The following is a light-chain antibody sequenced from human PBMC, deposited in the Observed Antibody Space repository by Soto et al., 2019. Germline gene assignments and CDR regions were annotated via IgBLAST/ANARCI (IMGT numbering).Light chain of an antibody. CDR3: QKYNSAPHT. CDR2: AAS. J-gene: IGKJ2*01. V-gene: IGKV1-27*01. Sequence: DIQMTQSPSXLSASVGDRVTXTXRASQGISNYLAWYQQKPGKVPKLLIYAASTLQSGVPSRFSGSGSGTDFTLTISSLQPEDVATYYCQKYNSAPHTFGQGTKLEIK. CDR1: QGISNY.